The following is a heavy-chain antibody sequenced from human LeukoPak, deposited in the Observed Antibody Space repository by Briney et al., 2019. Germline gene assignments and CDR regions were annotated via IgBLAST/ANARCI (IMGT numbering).Heavy chain of an antibody. CDR2: IYPDDSEA. D-gene: IGHD3-22*01. Sequence: GESLKISCQGSRAKFNKYWIGWVRQMPGKGLEYMGMIYPDDSEAKYGPSFQGQVTISADKSITTAYLQWSSLKVSDSAMYYCATWDYYDISGDYTYKWFDPWGQGTLVTVSS. CDR1: RAKFNKYW. V-gene: IGHV5-51*01. J-gene: IGHJ5*02. CDR3: ATWDYYDISGDYTYKWFDP.